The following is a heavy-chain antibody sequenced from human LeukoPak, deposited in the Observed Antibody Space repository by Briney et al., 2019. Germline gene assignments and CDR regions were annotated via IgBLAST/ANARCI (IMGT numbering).Heavy chain of an antibody. Sequence: PGGSLGLSCAASGFTFSSYAMSWVRQAPGKGLEWVSAISGSGGSTYYADSVKGRFTISRDNSKNTLYLQMNSLRAEDTAVYYCAKEKVTMVRGVIKSYYFDYWGQETLVTVSS. J-gene: IGHJ4*02. CDR2: ISGSGGST. CDR3: AKEKVTMVRGVIKSYYFDY. D-gene: IGHD3-10*01. CDR1: GFTFSSYA. V-gene: IGHV3-23*01.